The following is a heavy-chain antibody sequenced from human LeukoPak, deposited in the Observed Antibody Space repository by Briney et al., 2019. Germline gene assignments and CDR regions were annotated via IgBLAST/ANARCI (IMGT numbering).Heavy chain of an antibody. D-gene: IGHD1-26*01. Sequence: GASVKVPCKASGYTFTSYGISWVRQAPGQGLEWMGWISAYNGNTNYAQKLQGRVTMTTDTSTSTAYIELRSLRSDDTAVYYGARYSGSSSGWFHPWGQGTRDSV. CDR1: GYTFTSYG. CDR2: ISAYNGNT. CDR3: ARYSGSSSGWFHP. J-gene: IGHJ5*02. V-gene: IGHV1-18*01.